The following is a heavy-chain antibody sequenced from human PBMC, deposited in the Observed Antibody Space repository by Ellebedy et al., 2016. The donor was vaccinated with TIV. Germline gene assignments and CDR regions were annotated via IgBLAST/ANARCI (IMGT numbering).Heavy chain of an antibody. J-gene: IGHJ4*02. CDR3: ARAYSSSWGFHY. CDR2: ISGSGNTI. V-gene: IGHV3-48*04. CDR1: GFSFSSYS. D-gene: IGHD6-13*01. Sequence: GESLKISXAASGFSFSSYSMNWVRQAPGKGLEWVSYISGSGNTIYYADSVKGRFTISRDNAKNSLYLQMNSLRAEDTAVYYCARAYSSSWGFHYWGQGTLVTVSS.